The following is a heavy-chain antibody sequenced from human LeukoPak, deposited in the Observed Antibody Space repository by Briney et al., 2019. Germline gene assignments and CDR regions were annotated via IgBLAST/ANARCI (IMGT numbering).Heavy chain of an antibody. CDR2: IIPILGIA. V-gene: IGHV1-69*04. J-gene: IGHJ4*02. Sequence: SVKVSCKASGGTFSSYTISWVRQAPGQGLEWMGRIIPILGIANYAQKFQARVTITADKSTSTAYMELSSLRSEDTAVYYCATERTHYDSSGYYWLDYWGQGTLVTVSS. CDR1: GGTFSSYT. D-gene: IGHD3-22*01. CDR3: ATERTHYDSSGYYWLDY.